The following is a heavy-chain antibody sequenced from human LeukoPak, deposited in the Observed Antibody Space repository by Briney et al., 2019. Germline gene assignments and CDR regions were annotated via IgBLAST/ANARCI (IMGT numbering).Heavy chain of an antibody. CDR1: GFTLSSYG. V-gene: IGHV3-33*01. D-gene: IGHD3-22*01. CDR3: ASDIGDSGFFLDY. J-gene: IGHJ4*02. Sequence: GESLRLSCAASGFTLSSYGIHWVRQAPGKGLEWVAVIWYDGSKKYYGDSVKGRFTISRDNSKNTLHLQMNSLRVEDTAVYYCASDIGDSGFFLDYWGQGTLVTVSS. CDR2: IWYDGSKK.